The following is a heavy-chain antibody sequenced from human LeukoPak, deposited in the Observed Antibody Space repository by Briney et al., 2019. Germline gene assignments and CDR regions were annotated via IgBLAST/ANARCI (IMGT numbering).Heavy chain of an antibody. CDR2: IYPGDSDT. J-gene: IGHJ4*02. D-gene: IGHD3-22*01. CDR3: ARLNLVVAIDY. Sequence: GESLKISCKGSGYSFTNYWIGWVRQVPGKGLEWMGIIYPGDSDTRYSPSFQGQVTISVDKSISTAYLQWSSLRASDTAMYYCARLNLVVAIDYWGQGTLVTVSS. CDR1: GYSFTNYW. V-gene: IGHV5-51*01.